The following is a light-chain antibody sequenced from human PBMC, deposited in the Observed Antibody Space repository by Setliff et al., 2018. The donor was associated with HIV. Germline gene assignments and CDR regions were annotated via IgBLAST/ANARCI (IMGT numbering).Light chain of an antibody. CDR2: EVS. CDR1: SSDVGSYNL. J-gene: IGLJ1*01. CDR3: CSYAGSRIVYV. Sequence: QSALTQPASVSGSPGQSITISCTGTSSDVGSYNLVSRYQQHPGKAPKLMIYEVSKRPSGVSNRFSGSKSGNTASLTISGLQAEDEADYYCCSYAGSRIVYVFGTGTKVTV. V-gene: IGLV2-23*02.